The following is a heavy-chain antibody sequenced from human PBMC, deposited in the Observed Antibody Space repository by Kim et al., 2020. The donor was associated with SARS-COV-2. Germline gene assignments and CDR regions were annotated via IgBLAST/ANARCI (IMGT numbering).Heavy chain of an antibody. D-gene: IGHD6-6*01. Sequence: ADSGKGRFTISRDNSKNTLYLQMNSLRAEDTAVYYCAGSFDYYYYYYMDVWGKGTTVTVSS. V-gene: IGHV3-30*01. CDR3: AGSFDYYYYYYMDV. J-gene: IGHJ6*03.